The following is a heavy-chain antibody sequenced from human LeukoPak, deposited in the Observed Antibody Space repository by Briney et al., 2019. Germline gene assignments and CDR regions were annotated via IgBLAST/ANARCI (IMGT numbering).Heavy chain of an antibody. J-gene: IGHJ3*02. V-gene: IGHV3-66*01. CDR2: IYSGGST. D-gene: IGHD2-2*01. CDR1: GFTFSSYS. Sequence: GSLRLSCAASGFTFSSYSMNWVRQAPGKGLEWVSVIYSGGSTYYADSVKGRFTISRDNSKNTLYLQMNSLRAEDTAVYYCARESLVSRGAFDIWGQGTMVTVSS. CDR3: ARESLVSRGAFDI.